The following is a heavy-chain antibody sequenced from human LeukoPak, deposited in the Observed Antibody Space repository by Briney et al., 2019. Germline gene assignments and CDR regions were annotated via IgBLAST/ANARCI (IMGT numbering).Heavy chain of an antibody. Sequence: SVKVSCKASGGTFSSYAISWVRQAPGQGLEWMGRIIPILGIANYAQKFQGRVTITADKSTSTAYMELSSLRSEDTAVYYCATVRIPWELPDSTRAFDIWGQGTMVTVSS. D-gene: IGHD1-26*01. CDR1: GGTFSSYA. J-gene: IGHJ3*02. V-gene: IGHV1-69*04. CDR2: IIPILGIA. CDR3: ATVRIPWELPDSTRAFDI.